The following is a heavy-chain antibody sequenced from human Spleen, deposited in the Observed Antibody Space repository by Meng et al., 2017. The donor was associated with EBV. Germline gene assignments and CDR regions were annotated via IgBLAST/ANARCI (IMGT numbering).Heavy chain of an antibody. CDR2: INHRGSA. CDR1: GGSFTTYY. CDR3: SRSLGAAGPDY. Sequence: QVLHQRCGAGLLTPSETLPLTCAVDGGSFTTYYWTWIRQPPGKGLEWIGEINHRGSAHYNPSLKSRLTISVDTSKKQFSLKLSSVTAADTAVYYCSRSLGAAGPDYWGQGTLVTVSS. V-gene: IGHV4-34*01. J-gene: IGHJ4*02. D-gene: IGHD6-13*01.